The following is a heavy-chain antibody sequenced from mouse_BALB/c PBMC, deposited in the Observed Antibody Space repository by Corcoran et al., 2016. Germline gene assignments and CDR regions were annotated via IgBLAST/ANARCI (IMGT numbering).Heavy chain of an antibody. D-gene: IGHD2-12*01. CDR3: AVTPFAY. CDR2: ISYDGSN. V-gene: IGHV3-6*02. J-gene: IGHJ3*01. CDR1: GYSITSGYY. Sequence: DVQLQESGPGLVKPSQSLSLTCSVTGYSITSGYYWNWIRQFPGNKLEWMGYISYDGSNNYNPSLKNRISITRDTSKNQFFLKLNSVTTEDTATYYCAVTPFAYWGQGTLVTVSA.